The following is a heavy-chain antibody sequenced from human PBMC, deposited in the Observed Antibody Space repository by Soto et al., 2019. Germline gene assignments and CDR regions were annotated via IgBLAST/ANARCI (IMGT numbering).Heavy chain of an antibody. CDR1: GYTFTSYG. CDR2: ISAYNGNT. CDR3: ARRSGPEERLEENDY. J-gene: IGHJ4*02. V-gene: IGHV1-18*01. Sequence: QVQLVQSGAEVKKPGASVKVSCKASGYTFTSYGISWVRQAPGQGLEWMGWISAYNGNTNYAQKLQGRVTKTTDTPTSTAYMELRGLRSDDTAVYYCARRSGPEERLEENDYWGQGTLVTVSS. D-gene: IGHD1-1*01.